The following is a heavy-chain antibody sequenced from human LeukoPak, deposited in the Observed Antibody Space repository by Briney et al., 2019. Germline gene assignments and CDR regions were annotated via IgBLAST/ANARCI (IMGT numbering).Heavy chain of an antibody. Sequence: PGGSLRLSCAASGFTFSNYWMSWVRQAPGKGLEWVANIKQDGSEKYYVDSVKGRFTISRDNAKNSLYLQMNSLRVEDTAVYYCARFGHYYDSSARRYFDYWGQGTLVTVSS. D-gene: IGHD3-22*01. J-gene: IGHJ4*02. CDR1: GFTFSNYW. CDR2: IKQDGSEK. CDR3: ARFGHYYDSSARRYFDY. V-gene: IGHV3-7*01.